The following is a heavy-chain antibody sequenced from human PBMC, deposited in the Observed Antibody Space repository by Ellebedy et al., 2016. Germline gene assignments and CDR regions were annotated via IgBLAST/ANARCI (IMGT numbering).Heavy chain of an antibody. CDR3: ARERVYVSGSGRRYGLDV. CDR2: MYYSGVS. J-gene: IGHJ6*02. Sequence: SETLSLTCTVSGGSIGGEYWSWIRQPPGKGLEYIGYMYYSGVSNYNPSLKGRVTISMHTSKNQFSLKLSSVTAADTAVYYCARERVYVSGSGRRYGLDVWGQGTTVIVSS. V-gene: IGHV4-59*01. D-gene: IGHD3-10*01. CDR1: GGSIGGEY.